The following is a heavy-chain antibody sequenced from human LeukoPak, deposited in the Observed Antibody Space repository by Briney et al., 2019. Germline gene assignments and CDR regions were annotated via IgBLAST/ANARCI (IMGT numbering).Heavy chain of an antibody. J-gene: IGHJ4*02. Sequence: GGSLRLSCAASGFTFSSYSMNWVRQAPGKGLEWVSYIRSSSSTIYYADSVKGRFTISRDNAKNSLYLQMNSLRAEDTAVYYCARVHYYDFWSVPGYWGQGTLVTVSS. CDR3: ARVHYYDFWSVPGY. D-gene: IGHD3-3*01. V-gene: IGHV3-48*01. CDR1: GFTFSSYS. CDR2: IRSSSSTI.